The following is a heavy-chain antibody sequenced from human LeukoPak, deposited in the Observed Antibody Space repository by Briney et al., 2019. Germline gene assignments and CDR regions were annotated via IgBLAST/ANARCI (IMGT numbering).Heavy chain of an antibody. V-gene: IGHV1-46*01. J-gene: IGHJ4*02. CDR3: ARAGYSSSRRLGF. Sequence: ASVKVSCKASGYTFTTYYMHWVRQAPGQGLEWMGIINPSDGSTSNAQNFQGRVTMTRDTSTSTVYMELSSLRSDDTAVYYCARAGYSSSRRLGFWGQGTLVIVSS. CDR2: INPSDGST. D-gene: IGHD6-13*01. CDR1: GYTFTTYY.